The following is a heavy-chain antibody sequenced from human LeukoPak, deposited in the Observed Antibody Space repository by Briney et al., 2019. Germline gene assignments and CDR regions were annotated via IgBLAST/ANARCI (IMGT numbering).Heavy chain of an antibody. CDR3: ARGRPHGNDY. CDR1: GFTFSRYW. J-gene: IGHJ4*02. V-gene: IGHV3-74*01. CDR2: IASDGSST. D-gene: IGHD4-23*01. Sequence: NPGGSLRLSCVGSGFTFSRYWLNWVRQAPGKGLVWVSRIASDGSSTTYADSVKGRFSIPRDNAKNTLYLQMNSLRVEDTAVYYCARGRPHGNDYWGQGTLVTVSS.